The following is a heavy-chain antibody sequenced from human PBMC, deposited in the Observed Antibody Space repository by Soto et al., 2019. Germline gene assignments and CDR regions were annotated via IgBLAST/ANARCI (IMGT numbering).Heavy chain of an antibody. CDR3: PPREALASSHTPDQ. J-gene: IGHJ4*02. CDR2: IKSKTDGGTT. V-gene: IGHV3-15*01. D-gene: IGHD1-26*01. Sequence: PGGSLRLSCAASGFTFSNAWMSWVRQSPGKGLEWVGRIKSKTDGGTTDYAAPVKGRFTISRDDSKNTLYLQMNSLKTEDTAVYYSPPREALASSHTPDQWGQGTVVTV. CDR1: GFTFSNAW.